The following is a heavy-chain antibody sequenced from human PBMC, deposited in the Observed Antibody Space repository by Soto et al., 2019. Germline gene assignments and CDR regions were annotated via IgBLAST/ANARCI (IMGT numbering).Heavy chain of an antibody. CDR1: GFTFSSYG. CDR2: ISYDGSNK. D-gene: IGHD3-22*01. Sequence: QVQLVESGGGVVQPGRSLRLSCAASGFTFSSYGMHWVRQAPGKGLEWVAVISYDGSNKYYADSVKGRFTISRDNSKNTLYLQMNSLRAEVTAVYYCAKDRFPYYYDSMPSDYWGQGTLVTVSS. CDR3: AKDRFPYYYDSMPSDY. V-gene: IGHV3-30*18. J-gene: IGHJ4*02.